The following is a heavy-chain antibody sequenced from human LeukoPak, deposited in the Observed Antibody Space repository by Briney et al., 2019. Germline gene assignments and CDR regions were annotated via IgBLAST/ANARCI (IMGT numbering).Heavy chain of an antibody. CDR3: ARSGDLDY. D-gene: IGHD6-25*01. CDR1: GYTLTELS. Sequence: ASVKVSCKVSGYTLTELSMHWVRQAPGKGLEWMGWINPNSGGTNYAQKFQGRVTMTRDTSISTAYMELSRLRSDDTAVYYCARSGDLDYWGQGTLVTVSS. J-gene: IGHJ4*02. V-gene: IGHV1-2*02. CDR2: INPNSGGT.